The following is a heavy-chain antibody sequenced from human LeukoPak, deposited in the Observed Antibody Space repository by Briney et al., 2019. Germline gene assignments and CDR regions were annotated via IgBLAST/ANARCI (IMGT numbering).Heavy chain of an antibody. CDR1: GYTFTSYG. CDR3: AGWLRSPFDY. J-gene: IGHJ4*02. Sequence: GASVKVSCKASGYTFTSYGISWVRQAPGQGLEWMGGIIPIFGTANYAQKFQGRVTITTDESTSTAYMELRSLRSDDTAVYYCAGWLRSPFDYWGQGTLVTVSS. D-gene: IGHD5-12*01. CDR2: IIPIFGTA. V-gene: IGHV1-69*05.